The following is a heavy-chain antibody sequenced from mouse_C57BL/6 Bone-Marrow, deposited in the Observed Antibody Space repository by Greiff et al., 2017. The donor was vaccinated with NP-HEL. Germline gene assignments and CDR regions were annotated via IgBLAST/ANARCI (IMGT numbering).Heavy chain of an antibody. Sequence: QVQLKESGPGLVQPSQSLPITCTVSGFSLTSYGVHWVRQSPGKGLEWLGVIWRGGSTDYNAAFMFRLSITKDNSKSQVFFKMNSLQADDTAIYYCAKNSAYRGAWFAYWGQGTLVTVSA. CDR3: AKNSAYRGAWFAY. CDR1: GFSLTSYG. J-gene: IGHJ3*01. CDR2: IWRGGST. V-gene: IGHV2-5*01. D-gene: IGHD2-14*01.